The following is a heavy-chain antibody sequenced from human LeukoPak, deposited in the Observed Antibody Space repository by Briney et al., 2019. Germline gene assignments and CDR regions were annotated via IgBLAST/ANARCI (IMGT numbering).Heavy chain of an antibody. CDR2: ISSGSSTI. CDR1: GFTFSIYT. Sequence: HPGRSLRLSCAASGFTFSIYTMNWVRQTPGKGLEWVSYISSGSSTIYYADSVKGRFTISRDNAKNSLYLQMNSLTDEDTAVYYCAKNPSVPGRPDYYYGMDVWGQGTTVTVSS. D-gene: IGHD6-6*01. V-gene: IGHV3-48*02. CDR3: AKNPSVPGRPDYYYGMDV. J-gene: IGHJ6*02.